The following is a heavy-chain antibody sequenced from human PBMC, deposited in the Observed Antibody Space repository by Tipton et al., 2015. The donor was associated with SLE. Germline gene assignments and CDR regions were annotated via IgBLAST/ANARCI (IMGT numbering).Heavy chain of an antibody. D-gene: IGHD3-10*01. CDR1: DDSISGYY. Sequence: TLSLTCTVSDDSISGYYWSWIRQPPGEGLEWIGYIYYREGTNYSPSLKSRVTISLDASKNQLSLKLSSVTAADTAVYYCARDPVTYGYFDYWGQGTLVTVSS. J-gene: IGHJ4*02. CDR2: IYYREGT. V-gene: IGHV4-59*12. CDR3: ARDPVTYGYFDY.